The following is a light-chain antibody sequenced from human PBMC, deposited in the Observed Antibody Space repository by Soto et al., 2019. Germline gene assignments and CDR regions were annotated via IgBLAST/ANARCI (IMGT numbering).Light chain of an antibody. J-gene: IGLJ2*01. CDR2: EVS. CDR1: SSDVGTYNF. CDR3: CSYAGSSTSMV. V-gene: IGLV2-23*02. Sequence: QSVLTQPPSASGSPGQSVTISCTGTSSDVGTYNFVSWYQQHPGKAPKLMIYEVSKRPSGVSNRFSGSKSGNTASLTISGLQAEDEADYYCCSYAGSSTSMVFGGGTKVTVL.